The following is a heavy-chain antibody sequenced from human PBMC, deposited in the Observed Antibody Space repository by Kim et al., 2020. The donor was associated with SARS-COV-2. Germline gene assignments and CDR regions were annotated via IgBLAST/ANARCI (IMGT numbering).Heavy chain of an antibody. V-gene: IGHV4-59*08. CDR1: GGSISSYY. CDR2: IYYSGST. CDR3: ARWPLYCSSTSCYSRGDRVDY. J-gene: IGHJ4*02. Sequence: SETLSLTCTVSGGSISSYYWSWIRQPPGKGLEWIGYIYYSGSTNYNPSLKSRVTISVDTSKNQFSLKLSSVTAADTAVYYCARWPLYCSSTSCYSRGDRVDYWGQGTLVTVSS. D-gene: IGHD2-2*01.